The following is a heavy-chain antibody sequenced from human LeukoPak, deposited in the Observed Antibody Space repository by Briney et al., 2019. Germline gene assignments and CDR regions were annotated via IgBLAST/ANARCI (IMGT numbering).Heavy chain of an antibody. V-gene: IGHV3-11*04. Sequence: GGSLRLSCAASGFTFSDYYMSWIRQAPGKGLEWVSYISSRDSIIWYADSVKGRFTISRDNAKNSLYLQMNSLRAEDTAVYYCARALYSSTCDAFDIWGQGTMVTVSS. CDR2: ISSRDSII. CDR1: GFTFSDYY. J-gene: IGHJ3*02. CDR3: ARALYSSTCDAFDI. D-gene: IGHD6-13*01.